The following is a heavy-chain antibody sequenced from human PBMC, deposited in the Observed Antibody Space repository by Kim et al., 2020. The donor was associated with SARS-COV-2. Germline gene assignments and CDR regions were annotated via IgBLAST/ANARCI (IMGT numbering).Heavy chain of an antibody. CDR2: INHSGST. J-gene: IGHJ5*02. Sequence: SETLSLTCAVYGGSFSGYYWSWIRQPPGKGLEWIGEINHSGSTNYNPSLKSRVTISVDTSKNQFSLKLSSVTAADTAVYYCARGRVLLWFGEYNWFDPWG. CDR1: GGSFSGYY. V-gene: IGHV4-34*01. CDR3: ARGRVLLWFGEYNWFDP. D-gene: IGHD3-10*01.